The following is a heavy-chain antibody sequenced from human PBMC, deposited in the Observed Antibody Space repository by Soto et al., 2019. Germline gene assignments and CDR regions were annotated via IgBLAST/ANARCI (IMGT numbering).Heavy chain of an antibody. Sequence: SVILSGAAAGFTVSSNYISCLRRAAGKGVEWVSVIHTGGSTYYAASVKGRFTTSSDNNKHSLYLQMTSLTADDTAVYYSGRYHSATEKNAFDIWGQGTMVTVSS. CDR2: IHTGGST. V-gene: IGHV3-53*01. CDR3: GRYHSATEKNAFDI. CDR1: GFTVSSNY. J-gene: IGHJ3*02. D-gene: IGHD2-21*01.